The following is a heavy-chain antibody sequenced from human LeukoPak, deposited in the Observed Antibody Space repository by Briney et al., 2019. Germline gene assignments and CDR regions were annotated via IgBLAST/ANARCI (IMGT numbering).Heavy chain of an antibody. CDR2: ISYDGDHK. Sequence: GGSLRLSCAASGFTFTDYAIHWVRQAPGKGLEWVAVISYDGDHKYYPDSVKGRFTISRDNSKNTVYLQMNSLRVEDTAVYFCAREYYSGNYYVFDYWGQGALVTVSS. D-gene: IGHD1-26*01. CDR3: AREYYSGNYYVFDY. CDR1: GFTFTDYA. V-gene: IGHV3-30-3*01. J-gene: IGHJ4*02.